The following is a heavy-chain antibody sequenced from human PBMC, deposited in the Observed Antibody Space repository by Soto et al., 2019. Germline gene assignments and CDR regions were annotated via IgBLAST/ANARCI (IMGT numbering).Heavy chain of an antibody. V-gene: IGHV3-30-3*01. D-gene: IGHD6-19*01. CDR3: ARDWGSGSDYVDY. CDR1: GFTFSSYA. Sequence: QVQLAESGGGVVQPGRSLRLSCAASGFTFSSYAMHWVRQAPGKGLEWVAVISYDGTNKYADSVKGRFTISRDNSENTLYLEMNSLRADDMAVYYCARDWGSGSDYVDYWGQGALVTVSS. CDR2: ISYDGTNK. J-gene: IGHJ4*02.